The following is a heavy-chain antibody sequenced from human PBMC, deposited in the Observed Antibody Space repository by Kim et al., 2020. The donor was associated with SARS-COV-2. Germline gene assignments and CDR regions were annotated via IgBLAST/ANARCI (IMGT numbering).Heavy chain of an antibody. Sequence: SVKVSCKASGGTFSSYAISWVRQAPGQGLEWMGGIIPIFGTANHAQKFQGRVTITADESTSTAYMELSSLRSEDTAVYYCARGRIAGYGSGTYYDFDYWGQGTLVTVSS. CDR2: IIPIFGTA. D-gene: IGHD3-10*01. CDR1: GGTFSSYA. V-gene: IGHV1-69*13. CDR3: ARGRIAGYGSGTYYDFDY. J-gene: IGHJ4*02.